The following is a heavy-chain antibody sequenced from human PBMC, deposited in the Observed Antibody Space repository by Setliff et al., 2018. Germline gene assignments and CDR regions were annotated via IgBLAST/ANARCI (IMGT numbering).Heavy chain of an antibody. V-gene: IGHV3-23*01. J-gene: IGHJ5*02. CDR1: GFTFSSYA. Sequence: GGSLRLSCAASGFTFSSYAMSWVRQAPGKGLEWVSAISGSGVSTYYADSVKGRFTISRDNSKNTLYLQMNSLRAEDMAVYYCARSRTGEYSSGWLNWFDPWGQGTLVTVSS. D-gene: IGHD6-19*01. CDR3: ARSRTGEYSSGWLNWFDP. CDR2: ISGSGVST.